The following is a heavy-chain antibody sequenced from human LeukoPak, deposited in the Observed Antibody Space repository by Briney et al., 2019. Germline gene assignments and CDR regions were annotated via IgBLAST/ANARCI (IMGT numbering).Heavy chain of an antibody. Sequence: SGGSLRLSCAASGFTFSSYAMSWVRQAPGKGLEWVSAISGSGGSTYYADSVKGRFTISRDNSKNTLFMQMNSLRAEDTAVYYCAKDFYDSSGSRYDYWGQGTLVTVSS. CDR2: ISGSGGST. J-gene: IGHJ4*02. V-gene: IGHV3-23*01. CDR1: GFTFSSYA. CDR3: AKDFYDSSGSRYDY. D-gene: IGHD3-22*01.